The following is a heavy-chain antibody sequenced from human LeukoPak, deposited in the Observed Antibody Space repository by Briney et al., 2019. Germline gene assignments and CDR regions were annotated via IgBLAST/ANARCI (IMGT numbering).Heavy chain of an antibody. V-gene: IGHV3-48*04. Sequence: PGGSLRLSCAASGFTLRSYGMNWVRQAPGKGLEWVSYISSSGRTIYYADSVKGRFTISRDNAKNSLYLQMNSLRAEDTAVYYCARGMDVWGQGTTVTVSS. CDR1: GFTLRSYG. CDR2: ISSSGRTI. CDR3: ARGMDV. J-gene: IGHJ6*02.